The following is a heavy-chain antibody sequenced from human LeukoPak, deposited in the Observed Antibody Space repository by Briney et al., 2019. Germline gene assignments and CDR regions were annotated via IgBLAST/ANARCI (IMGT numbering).Heavy chain of an antibody. V-gene: IGHV3-30*04. CDR1: GFTFSNFA. CDR3: ARELTGYWQQY. CDR2: IWYDGSNQ. D-gene: IGHD3-9*01. J-gene: IGHJ4*02. Sequence: RSLRLSCAASGFTFSNFAMHWVRQAPGKGLEWVAVIWYDGSNQYYADSVKGRFTISRDSSQNTLYLQMNSLRAEDTAVYYCARELTGYWQQYWGQGTLVTVSS.